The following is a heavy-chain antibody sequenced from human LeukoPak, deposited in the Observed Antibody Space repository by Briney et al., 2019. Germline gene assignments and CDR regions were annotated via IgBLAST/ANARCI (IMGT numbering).Heavy chain of an antibody. CDR3: ANRAWASPPYWYFDL. CDR2: IYTSGST. D-gene: IGHD7-27*01. Sequence: PSETLSLTCTVSGGSISSYYWSWIRQPPGKGLEWIGYIYTSGSTNYNPSLKSRVTIPVDTSKNQFSLKLSSVTAADTAVYYCANRAWASPPYWYFDLWGRGTLVTVSS. J-gene: IGHJ2*01. CDR1: GGSISSYY. V-gene: IGHV4-4*09.